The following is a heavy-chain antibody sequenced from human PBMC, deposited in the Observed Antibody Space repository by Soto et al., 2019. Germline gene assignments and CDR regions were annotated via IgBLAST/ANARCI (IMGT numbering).Heavy chain of an antibody. CDR1: GGSFSGYY. J-gene: IGHJ5*02. CDR3: ASLLPFPPYYYDSSGTTGWFDP. D-gene: IGHD3-22*01. CDR2: INHSGST. V-gene: IGHV4-34*01. Sequence: SETLSLTCAVYGGSFSGYYWSWIRQPPGKGLEWIGEINHSGSTNYNPSLKSRVTISVDTSKNQFSLKLSSVTAADTAVYYCASLLPFPPYYYDSSGTTGWFDPWGQGTLVTVSS.